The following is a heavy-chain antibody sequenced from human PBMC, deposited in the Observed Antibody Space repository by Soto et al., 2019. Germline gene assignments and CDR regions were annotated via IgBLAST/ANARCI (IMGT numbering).Heavy chain of an antibody. V-gene: IGHV5-51*01. CDR1: GYSFTSYW. D-gene: IGHD2-15*01. Sequence: GESLKISCKGSGYSFTSYWIGWVRQMPGKGLEWMGIIYPGDSDTRYSPSFQGQVTSSADKSISTAYLQWSSLKASDTAMYYCARRSVVVVAAPYYFDYWGQGTLVTVSS. J-gene: IGHJ4*02. CDR2: IYPGDSDT. CDR3: ARRSVVVVAAPYYFDY.